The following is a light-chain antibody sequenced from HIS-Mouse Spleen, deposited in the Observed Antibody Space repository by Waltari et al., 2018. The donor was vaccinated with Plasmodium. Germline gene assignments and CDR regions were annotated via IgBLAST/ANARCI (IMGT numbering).Light chain of an antibody. Sequence: QSALTQPRSVSGPPGHSVTISCTGTSSDVGGYTYVSWYQQHPGKAPKLMIYDVSKRPSGVPDRFSGSKSGNTASLTISGLQAEDEADYYCCSYAGSYTWVFGGGTKLTVL. CDR1: SSDVGGYTY. V-gene: IGLV2-11*01. J-gene: IGLJ3*02. CDR3: CSYAGSYTWV. CDR2: DVS.